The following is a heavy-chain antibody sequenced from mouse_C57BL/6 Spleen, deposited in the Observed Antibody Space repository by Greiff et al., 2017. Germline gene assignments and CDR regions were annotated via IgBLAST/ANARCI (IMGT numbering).Heavy chain of an antibody. CDR2: ITPNNGGT. D-gene: IGHD2-1*01. J-gene: IGHJ4*01. V-gene: IGHV1-18*01. Sequence: EVQLQQSGPELVKPGASVKIPCKASGYTFTDYNMDWVKQSHGKSLEWIGDITPNNGGTIYNQKFKGKATLTVDKSASTAYMELRSLTSEDTAVYYCARAPVNYPYAMDYWGQGTSGTVSS. CDR1: GYTFTDYN. CDR3: ARAPVNYPYAMDY.